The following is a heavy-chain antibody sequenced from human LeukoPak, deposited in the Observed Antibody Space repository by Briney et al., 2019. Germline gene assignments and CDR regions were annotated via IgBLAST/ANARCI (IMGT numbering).Heavy chain of an antibody. D-gene: IGHD4-23*01. Sequence: PSETLSLTCGVSGYSIRNGYSWDWIRQPPGKRLEWIGRIYGSESTAYNPSLMNRVTISVDTSRNHLSLQLTSATAADTAVYYCARYDSRGSASTRFDSWGQGILVTISS. CDR3: ARYDSRGSASTRFDS. CDR2: IYGSEST. J-gene: IGHJ5*01. V-gene: IGHV4-38-2*01. CDR1: GYSIRNGYS.